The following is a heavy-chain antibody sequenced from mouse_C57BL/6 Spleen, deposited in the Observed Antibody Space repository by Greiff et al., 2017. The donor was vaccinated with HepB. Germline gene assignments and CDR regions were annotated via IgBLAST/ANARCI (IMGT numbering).Heavy chain of an antibody. V-gene: IGHV1-82*01. CDR2: IYPGDGDT. D-gene: IGHD4-1*01. Sequence: QVQLKESGPELVKPGASVKISCKASGYAFSSSWMNWVKQRPGKGLEWIGRIYPGDGDTNYNGKFKGKATLTADKSSSTAYMQLSSLTSEDSAVYFCAPNWDVRFAYWGQGTLVTVSA. CDR3: APNWDVRFAY. CDR1: GYAFSSSW. J-gene: IGHJ3*01.